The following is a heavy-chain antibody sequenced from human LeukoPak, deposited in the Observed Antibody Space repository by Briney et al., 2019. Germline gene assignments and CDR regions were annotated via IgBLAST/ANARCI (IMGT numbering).Heavy chain of an antibody. V-gene: IGHV3-11*01. CDR1: GFTFSDYY. CDR3: AGDPLWFGEFLYPHDY. D-gene: IGHD3-10*01. J-gene: IGHJ4*02. Sequence: GGSLRLSCAASGFTFSDYYMSWIRQAPGKGLEWVSYMSGRGSTIYQADSVRGRFTISRDNAKNSLYLQMNSLTAEDTAVYYCAGDPLWFGEFLYPHDYWGQGTLVTVSS. CDR2: MSGRGSTI.